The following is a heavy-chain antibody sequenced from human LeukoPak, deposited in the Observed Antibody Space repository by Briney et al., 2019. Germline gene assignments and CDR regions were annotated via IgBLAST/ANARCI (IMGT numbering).Heavy chain of an antibody. CDR3: ARDSFSVAGYYYYGMDV. CDR2: IYTSGST. D-gene: IGHD6-19*01. V-gene: IGHV4-4*07. Sequence: SETLSLTCTVSGGSISSYYWSWIRQPAGKGLEWLGRIYTSGSTNYNPSLKSRVTMSVDTSKNQFSLKLSSVTAADTAVYYCARDSFSVAGYYYYGMDVWGQGTTVTVSS. J-gene: IGHJ6*02. CDR1: GGSISSYY.